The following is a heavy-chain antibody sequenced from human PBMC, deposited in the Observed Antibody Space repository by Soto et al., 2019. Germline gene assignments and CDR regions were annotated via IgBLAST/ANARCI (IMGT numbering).Heavy chain of an antibody. D-gene: IGHD5-18*01. Sequence: EVQLVESGGGLVQPGGSLRLSCAASGFTFSSYWMPWVRQAPGKGLVWVSRVNSDGSSTSYADSVKGRFPISRDNAKSTLYLQMNSLRAEDTAVYYCARGPKTWIQLWTRRGYGMDVWGQGTTVTVSS. J-gene: IGHJ6*02. CDR1: GFTFSSYW. CDR2: VNSDGSST. CDR3: ARGPKTWIQLWTRRGYGMDV. V-gene: IGHV3-74*01.